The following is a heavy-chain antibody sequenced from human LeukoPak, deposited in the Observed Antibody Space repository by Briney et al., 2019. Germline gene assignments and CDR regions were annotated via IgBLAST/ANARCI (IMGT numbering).Heavy chain of an antibody. D-gene: IGHD1-14*01. V-gene: IGHV1-18*01. J-gene: IGHJ4*02. Sequence: ASVKVPCKASGYTFTSYGISWVRQAPGQGLEWMGWISAYNGNTNYAQKLQGRVTMTTDTSTSTAYMELRSLRSDDTAVYYCARGTDLGTPPDYFDYWGQGTLVTVSS. CDR2: ISAYNGNT. CDR3: ARGTDLGTPPDYFDY. CDR1: GYTFTSYG.